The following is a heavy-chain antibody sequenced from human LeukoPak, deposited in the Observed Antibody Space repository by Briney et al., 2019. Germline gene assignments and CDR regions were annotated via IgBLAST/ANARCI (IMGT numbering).Heavy chain of an antibody. CDR1: GGSISSYYW. V-gene: IGHV2-5*08. D-gene: IGHD6-13*01. J-gene: IGHJ5*02. CDR2: IYWDDDK. CDR3: AHDYSSSWYWFDP. Sequence: TLSLTCTVSGGSISSYYWSWIRQPPGKALEWLALIYWDDDKRYSPSLKSRLTITKDTSKNQVVLTMTNMDPVDTATYYCAHDYSSSWYWFDPWGQGTLVTVSS.